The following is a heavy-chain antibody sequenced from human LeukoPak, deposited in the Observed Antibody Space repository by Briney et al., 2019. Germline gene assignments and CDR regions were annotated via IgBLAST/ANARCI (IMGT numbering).Heavy chain of an antibody. Sequence: PSETLSLTCTVSGDSIRGYCWSWIRQPPGKGLEWIGYIHYTGSTDYNPSLKSRVTISVDTSKNQFSLNLSSVTAADTAVYYCARGYGSGSYNNFNHWGQGILVTVSS. J-gene: IGHJ4*02. CDR1: GDSIRGYC. CDR3: ARGYGSGSYNNFNH. CDR2: IHYTGST. V-gene: IGHV4-59*01. D-gene: IGHD3-10*01.